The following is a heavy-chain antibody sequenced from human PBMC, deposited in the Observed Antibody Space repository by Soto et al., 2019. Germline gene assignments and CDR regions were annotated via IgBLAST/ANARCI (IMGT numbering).Heavy chain of an antibody. CDR1: GGSISSSSYY. CDR2: IHYSGRT. Sequence: QLQLQESGPGLVKPSETLSLTCTVSGGSISSSSYYWGWIRQPPGKGLEWVGTIHYSGRTYYNPSLKSRVTISVDASRKQFSLQLSSVTAADTAVYYCARGPPDFDYWGQGTLVTVSS. V-gene: IGHV4-39*01. J-gene: IGHJ4*02. CDR3: ARGPPDFDY.